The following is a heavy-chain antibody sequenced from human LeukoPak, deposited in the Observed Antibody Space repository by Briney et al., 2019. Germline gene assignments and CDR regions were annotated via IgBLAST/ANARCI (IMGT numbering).Heavy chain of an antibody. CDR1: GGTFSSYA. V-gene: IGHV1-69*13. D-gene: IGHD3-10*01. CDR2: IIPIFGTA. J-gene: IGHJ6*02. Sequence: ASVKVSCKASGGTFSSYAISWVRQAPGQGLEWMGGIIPIFGTANYAQKFQGRVTITADESTSTAYMELSSLRSEDTAVYYCARAHITMVRGVTSPNYYGMDVWGQGTTVTVSS. CDR3: ARAHITMVRGVTSPNYYGMDV.